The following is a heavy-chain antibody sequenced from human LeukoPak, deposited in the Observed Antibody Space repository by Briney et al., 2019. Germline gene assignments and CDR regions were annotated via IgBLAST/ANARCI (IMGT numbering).Heavy chain of an antibody. V-gene: IGHV3-23*01. D-gene: IGHD5-24*01. CDR2: ISGSAGST. J-gene: IGHJ4*02. Sequence: PGGSLRLSCAASGFSFSDCAMSWVRQAPGRGLGWVSSISGSAGSTYYADSMKGRFTISRDNPKNTLHLEMNSLRAEDTAIYYCTKGMATIRRHIDSWGQGTLVTVSS. CDR1: GFSFSDCA. CDR3: TKGMATIRRHIDS.